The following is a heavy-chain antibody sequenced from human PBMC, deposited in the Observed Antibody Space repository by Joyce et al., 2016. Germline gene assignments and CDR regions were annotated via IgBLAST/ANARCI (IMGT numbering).Heavy chain of an antibody. CDR1: GGTFTDYG. V-gene: IGHV1-69*11. CDR2: IIPTLAKV. Sequence: QVHLVQSGAEVKEPGSSVKVSCKASGGTFTDYGINWVRQAPGQGLEWMGLIIPTLAKVYLAQKSRGRVTITADESTNTAYMELRSLRSEDTAVYYCARGERGFTKGVMASDIWGQGTRVTVSS. J-gene: IGHJ3*02. D-gene: IGHD2-8*01. CDR3: ARGERGFTKGVMASDI.